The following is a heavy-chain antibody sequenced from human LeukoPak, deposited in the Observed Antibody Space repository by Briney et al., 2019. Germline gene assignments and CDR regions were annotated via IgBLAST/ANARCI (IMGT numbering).Heavy chain of an antibody. CDR2: ISYDGSNK. Sequence: GGSLRFSFAASGFTFSSYAMHWVRQAPGKGLEWVAVISYDGSNKYYADSVKGRFTISRDNSKNTLYLQMNSLRAEDTAVYYCARDVSNMYYFDYWGQGTLVTVSS. D-gene: IGHD4-11*01. CDR1: GFTFSSYA. V-gene: IGHV3-30*01. CDR3: ARDVSNMYYFDY. J-gene: IGHJ4*02.